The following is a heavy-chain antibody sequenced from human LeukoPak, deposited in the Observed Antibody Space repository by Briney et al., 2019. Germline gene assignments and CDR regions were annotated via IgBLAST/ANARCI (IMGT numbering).Heavy chain of an antibody. J-gene: IGHJ4*02. V-gene: IGHV3-30*02. Sequence: AGGSLRLSCATSGFTFSSYGMHWVRQAPGKGLEWVAFIRYDGSNKYYADSVKGRFTISRDNSKNTLYLQMNSLRAEDTAVYYCAKGGEGIAVATQWDYWGQGTLVTVSS. D-gene: IGHD6-19*01. CDR3: AKGGEGIAVATQWDY. CDR1: GFTFSSYG. CDR2: IRYDGSNK.